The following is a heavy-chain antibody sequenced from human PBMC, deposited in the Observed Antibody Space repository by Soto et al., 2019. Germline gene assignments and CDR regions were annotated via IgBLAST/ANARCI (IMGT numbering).Heavy chain of an antibody. CDR1: GGSISSDVYY. CDR2: IYYSGNT. Sequence: SETLSLTCTVSGGSISSDVYYWSWIRQPPGKGLEWIGYIYYSGNTYYNPSLKGRVIISVDTSKNQFSLKLSSVTAADTAVYYCARDRPIHYYGSGALYGMDVWCQGTTVTVSS. CDR3: ARDRPIHYYGSGALYGMDV. D-gene: IGHD3-10*01. J-gene: IGHJ6*02. V-gene: IGHV4-30-4*01.